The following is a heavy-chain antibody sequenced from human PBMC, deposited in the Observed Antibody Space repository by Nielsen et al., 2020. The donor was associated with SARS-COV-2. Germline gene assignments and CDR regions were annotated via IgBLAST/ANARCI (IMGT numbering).Heavy chain of an antibody. CDR1: GFTLTNYA. J-gene: IGHJ5*02. CDR3: AKGDFYYDSSPIKS. Sequence: GESLKISCAASGFTLTNYAMSWVRQAPGQGLEWVSSITGRGDTTKYADFVKGRFTISKDDFKNTLYLQINSLRAEDTAIYYCAKGDFYYDSSPIKSWGQGTLVTVSS. D-gene: IGHD3-22*01. CDR2: ITGRGDTT. V-gene: IGHV3-23*01.